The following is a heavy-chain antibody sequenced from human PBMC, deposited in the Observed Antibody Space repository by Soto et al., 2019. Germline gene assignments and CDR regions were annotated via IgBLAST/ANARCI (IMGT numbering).Heavy chain of an antibody. J-gene: IGHJ4*02. CDR3: ARTYAGYDLGH. Sequence: QVQLVQSGAEVKKPGASVKVSCKASGYTFTSYPMHGVRQAPGQRLEWMGWIDTDNGNTRYSERFQGRVTITSDTSATTAYLELSSLTSEDTSVYFCARTYAGYDLGHWGQGTLVTVSS. CDR1: GYTFTSYP. D-gene: IGHD5-12*01. CDR2: IDTDNGNT. V-gene: IGHV1-3*04.